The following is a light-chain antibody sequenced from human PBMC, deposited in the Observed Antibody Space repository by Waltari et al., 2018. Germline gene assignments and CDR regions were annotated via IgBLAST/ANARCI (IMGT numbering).Light chain of an antibody. CDR3: QQYNNWPPFT. V-gene: IGKV3-15*01. CDR1: QSVSSN. Sequence: EIVMTQSPATLPVSPGQRAHLSCRASQSVSSNLAWYQQKPGQAHRLLIYGASTRATGIPARFSGSGSGTEFTLTISSLQSEDFAVYYCQQYNNWPPFTFGPGTKVDIK. CDR2: GAS. J-gene: IGKJ3*01.